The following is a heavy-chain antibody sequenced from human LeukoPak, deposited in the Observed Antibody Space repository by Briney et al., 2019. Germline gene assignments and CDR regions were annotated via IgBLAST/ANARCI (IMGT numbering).Heavy chain of an antibody. CDR1: GGSISSSSYY. V-gene: IGHV4-39*07. CDR2: IYYSGST. CDR3: ARVRRFGELSGDAFDI. J-gene: IGHJ3*02. Sequence: SETLSLTCTVSGGSISSSSYYWGWIRQPPGKGLEWIGSIYYSGSTYYNPSLKSRVTISVDTSKNQFSLKLSSVTAEDTAVYYCARVRRFGELSGDAFDIWGQGTMVTVSS. D-gene: IGHD3-10*01.